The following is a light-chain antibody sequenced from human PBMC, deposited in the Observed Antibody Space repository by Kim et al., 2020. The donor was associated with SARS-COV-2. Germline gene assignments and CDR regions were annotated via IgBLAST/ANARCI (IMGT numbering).Light chain of an antibody. CDR3: AAWDDSMRGVV. Sequence: ELTQPPSASGTPGQRVAISCSGSSSNIGSNYVYWYQQLPGTAPKLLIYRSDQRPSGVPDRFSGSKSGTSASLVISGLRSEDEADYYCAAWDDSMRGVVFGGGTQLTVL. CDR1: SSNIGSNY. V-gene: IGLV1-47*01. J-gene: IGLJ2*01. CDR2: RSD.